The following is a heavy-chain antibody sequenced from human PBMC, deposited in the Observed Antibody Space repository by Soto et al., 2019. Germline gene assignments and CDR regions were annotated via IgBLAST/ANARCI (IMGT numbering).Heavy chain of an antibody. Sequence: GGSLRLSCAASGFTFSSYAMHWVRQAPGKGLEWVAVISYDGSNKYYADSVKGRFTIPRDNSKNTLYLQMNSLRAEDTAVYYCARDVVEEAAGTEDAFDIWGQGTMVTVSS. V-gene: IGHV3-30-3*01. CDR1: GFTFSSYA. CDR3: ARDVVEEAAGTEDAFDI. CDR2: ISYDGSNK. J-gene: IGHJ3*02. D-gene: IGHD6-13*01.